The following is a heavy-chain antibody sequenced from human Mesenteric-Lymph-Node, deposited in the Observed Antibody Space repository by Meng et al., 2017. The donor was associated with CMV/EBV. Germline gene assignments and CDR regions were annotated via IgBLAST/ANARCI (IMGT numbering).Heavy chain of an antibody. CDR1: GFTVSSNY. D-gene: IGHD6-19*01. CDR2: MYSGGST. J-gene: IGHJ6*02. CDR3: ARDHWVAGYYYGMDV. Sequence: GGSLRLSCAASGFTVSSNYMNWVRQAPGKGLEWVSVMYSGGSTYYADSVKGRFTISRDNSKNTLYLQMDSLRAEDTAVYYCARDHWVAGYYYGMDVWGQGTTVTVSS. V-gene: IGHV3-66*02.